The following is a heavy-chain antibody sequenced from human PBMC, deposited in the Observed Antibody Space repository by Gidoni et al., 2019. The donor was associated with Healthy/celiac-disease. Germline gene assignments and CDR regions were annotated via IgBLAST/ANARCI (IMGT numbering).Heavy chain of an antibody. CDR2: ISYDGSNK. J-gene: IGHJ4*02. Sequence: QVQLVESGGGVVQPGRSLRLSCAASGFTFSSYGMRWVRQAPGKGLEWVAVISYDGSNKYYADSVKGRFTISRDNSKNTLYLQMNSLRAEDTAVYYCAKDPGDGYKPYTFDYWGQGTLVTVSS. CDR3: AKDPGDGYKPYTFDY. D-gene: IGHD5-12*01. V-gene: IGHV3-30*18. CDR1: GFTFSSYG.